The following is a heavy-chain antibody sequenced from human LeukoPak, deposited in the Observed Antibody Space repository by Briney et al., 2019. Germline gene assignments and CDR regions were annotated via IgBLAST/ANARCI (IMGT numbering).Heavy chain of an antibody. CDR1: GFTFSSYG. CDR3: AKDLKYSSSWYVRGFDY. J-gene: IGHJ4*02. Sequence: PGGSLRLSCAASGFTFSSYGMHWGRQAPGKGLEWVAVIWYDGSNKYYADSVKGRFTISRDNSKNTLYLQMNSLRAEDTAVYYCAKDLKYSSSWYVRGFDYWGQGTLVTVSS. D-gene: IGHD6-13*01. CDR2: IWYDGSNK. V-gene: IGHV3-33*06.